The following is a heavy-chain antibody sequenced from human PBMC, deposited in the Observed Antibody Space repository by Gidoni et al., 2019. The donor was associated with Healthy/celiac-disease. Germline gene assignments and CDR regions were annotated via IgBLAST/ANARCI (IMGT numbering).Heavy chain of an antibody. Sequence: EVQLLESGGGLVQPGGSLRLSCADPGFPFSGYAMGWVRQAPGKGLECVSAISGSGGSTYYADSGKGRFTISRDNSKNTLYLQMNSLRAEDTAVYYCAKAVGYYYDSSGYYYGSEPIFDYWGQGTLVTVSS. J-gene: IGHJ4*02. D-gene: IGHD3-22*01. CDR1: GFPFSGYA. CDR2: ISGSGGST. V-gene: IGHV3-23*01. CDR3: AKAVGYYYDSSGYYYGSEPIFDY.